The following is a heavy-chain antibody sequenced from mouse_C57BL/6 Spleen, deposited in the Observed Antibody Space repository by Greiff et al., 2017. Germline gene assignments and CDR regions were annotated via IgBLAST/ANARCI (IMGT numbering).Heavy chain of an antibody. CDR1: GFSLTSYG. Sequence: VQLQQSGPSLVQPSQSLSITCTVSGFSLTSYGVHWVRQSPGKGLEWLGVIWRGGSTDYNAAFMSRLSITKDNSKSQVFFKMNSLQADDTAIYYCAKSVYDGFYYYAMDYWGQGTSVTVSS. D-gene: IGHD2-3*01. CDR3: AKSVYDGFYYYAMDY. V-gene: IGHV2-5-1*01. CDR2: IWRGGST. J-gene: IGHJ4*01.